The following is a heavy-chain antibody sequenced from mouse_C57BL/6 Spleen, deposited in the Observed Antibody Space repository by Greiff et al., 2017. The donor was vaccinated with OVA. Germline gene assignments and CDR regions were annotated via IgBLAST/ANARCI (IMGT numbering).Heavy chain of an antibody. CDR3: ARKACWDVDY. CDR1: GYTFTSYW. CDR2: IDPSDSYT. J-gene: IGHJ2*01. D-gene: IGHD4-1*01. V-gene: IGHV1-69*01. Sequence: QVQLQQSGAELVMPGASVKLSCKASGYTFTSYWMHWVKQRPGQGLEWIGEIDPSDSYTNYNQKFKGKSTLTVDKSSSTAYRQLGSLTSEDSAVYYCARKACWDVDYWGQGTTLTVSS.